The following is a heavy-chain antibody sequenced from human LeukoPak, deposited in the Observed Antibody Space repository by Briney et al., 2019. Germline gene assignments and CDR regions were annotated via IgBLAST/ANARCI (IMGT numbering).Heavy chain of an antibody. CDR1: GFTFDDYA. D-gene: IGHD3-10*01. V-gene: IGHV3-9*01. CDR2: ISWNSGSI. Sequence: QTGGSLRLSCAASGFTFDDYAMHWVRQAPGKGLEWVSGISWNSGSIGYADSVKGRFTISRDNAKNSLYLQMNSLRAEDTALYYCAKGGVGKTLYYFDYWGQGTLVTVSS. J-gene: IGHJ4*02. CDR3: AKGGVGKTLYYFDY.